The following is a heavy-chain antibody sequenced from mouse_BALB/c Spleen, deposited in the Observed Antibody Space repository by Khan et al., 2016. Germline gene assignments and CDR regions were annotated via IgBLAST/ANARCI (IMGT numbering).Heavy chain of an antibody. Sequence: QVQLQQSGPELVKPGASVRISCKASGYTFTTFYIHWLKPRPGQGLEWIGWIYPGNINTKYNENFKDKATLTADKSASTAYMQLSSLTSDDSAVYFCARGYYEWYFDVWGAGTTVTVAS. CDR1: GYTFTTFY. CDR2: IYPGNINT. CDR3: ARGYYEWYFDV. D-gene: IGHD2-4*01. J-gene: IGHJ1*01. V-gene: IGHV1S56*01.